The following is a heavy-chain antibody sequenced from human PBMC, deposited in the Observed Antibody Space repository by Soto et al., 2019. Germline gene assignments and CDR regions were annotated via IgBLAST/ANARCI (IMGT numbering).Heavy chain of an antibody. Sequence: QVQLVESGGGVVQPGRSLRLSCAASGFTFSSYGMHWVRQAPGKGLEWVAVIWYDGSNKYYADSVKGRFTISRDNSKNTLYLQMNSLRAEDTAMYYCASWVAGKNYYYGMDVWGQGTTVTVSS. CDR1: GFTFSSYG. V-gene: IGHV3-33*01. J-gene: IGHJ6*02. D-gene: IGHD3-10*01. CDR3: ASWVAGKNYYYGMDV. CDR2: IWYDGSNK.